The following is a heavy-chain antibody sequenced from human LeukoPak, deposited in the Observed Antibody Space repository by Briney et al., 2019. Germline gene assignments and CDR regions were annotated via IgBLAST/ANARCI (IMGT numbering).Heavy chain of an antibody. D-gene: IGHD6-13*01. CDR2: VYSGGST. CDR1: GFTVSSNY. CDR3: ARADSSYSRFDY. Sequence: GGSLRLSCAASGFTVSSNYMSWVRQAPGKGLEWVSVVYSGGSTYYADSVKGRFTISRDNSKNTLYLQMNSLRAEDTAVYYCARADSSYSRFDYWGQGTLVTVSS. V-gene: IGHV3-53*01. J-gene: IGHJ4*02.